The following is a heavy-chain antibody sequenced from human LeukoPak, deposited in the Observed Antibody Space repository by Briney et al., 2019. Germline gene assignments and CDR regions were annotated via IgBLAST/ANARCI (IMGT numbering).Heavy chain of an antibody. Sequence: GESLQISCKGSGYSFTSYRISWVRQMPGKGLEWMGRIDPSDSYTNYSPSFQGHVSISADKSISTAYLQWSSLKASDTAMYYCARHAVVGATVAFDIWGQGTMVTVSS. CDR2: IDPSDSYT. J-gene: IGHJ3*02. D-gene: IGHD1-26*01. CDR1: GYSFTSYR. V-gene: IGHV5-10-1*01. CDR3: ARHAVVGATVAFDI.